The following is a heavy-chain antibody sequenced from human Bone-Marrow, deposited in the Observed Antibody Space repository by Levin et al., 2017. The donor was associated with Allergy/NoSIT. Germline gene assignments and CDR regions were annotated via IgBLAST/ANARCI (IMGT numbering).Heavy chain of an antibody. CDR2: IIPIFGTA. CDR1: GGTFSSYA. D-gene: IGHD6-6*01. V-gene: IGHV1-69*06. CDR3: AREAYSSSSYFDY. Sequence: SVKVSCKASGGTFSSYAISWVRQAPGQGLEWMGGIIPIFGTANYAQKFQGRVTITADKSTSTAYMELSSLRSEDTAVYYCAREAYSSSSYFDYWGQGTLVTVSS. J-gene: IGHJ4*02.